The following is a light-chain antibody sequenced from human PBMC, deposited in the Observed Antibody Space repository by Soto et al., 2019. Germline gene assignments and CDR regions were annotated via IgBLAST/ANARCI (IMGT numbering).Light chain of an antibody. V-gene: IGKV3-15*01. CDR2: GAS. J-gene: IGKJ4*01. CDR3: QQYDNWPLT. Sequence: EIVMTHSPTTLALSPGGRSTLSCRASQSVRSNLAWYQQKPGQAPRLLIYGASTRATGIPARFSGSGYGTEFTITISSMQSELFAVYYCQQYDNWPLTFGGGTKVDI. CDR1: QSVRSN.